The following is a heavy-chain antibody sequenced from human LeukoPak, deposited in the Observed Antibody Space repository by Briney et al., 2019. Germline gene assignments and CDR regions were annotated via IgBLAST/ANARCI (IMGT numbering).Heavy chain of an antibody. V-gene: IGHV4-39*07. CDR1: GGSVSSSSYY. CDR2: MYYSGST. J-gene: IGHJ5*02. D-gene: IGHD1-1*01. Sequence: SETLSLTCNVSGGSVSSSSYYWGWIGQPPGKGLEWIGSMYYSGSTYYNPSLKSRVTISLDTSKNHFSLKLSSVTAADTAVYYCARDSAGKGYFDPWGQGAPVTVSS. CDR3: ARDSAGKGYFDP.